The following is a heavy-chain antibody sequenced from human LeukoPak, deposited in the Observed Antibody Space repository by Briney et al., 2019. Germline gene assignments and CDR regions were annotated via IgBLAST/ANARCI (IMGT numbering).Heavy chain of an antibody. CDR2: MNPNSGNT. CDR3: VVNYDFWSGYSFYY. Sequence: ASVRVSCKDSGYTFTSYDINWVRQATGQGLEWMGGMNPNSGNTGYAQKFQGRVTMTRNTSISTAYMELSSLRSEDTAVYYCVVNYDFWSGYSFYYWGQGTLVTVSS. V-gene: IGHV1-8*01. D-gene: IGHD3-3*01. J-gene: IGHJ4*02. CDR1: GYTFTSYD.